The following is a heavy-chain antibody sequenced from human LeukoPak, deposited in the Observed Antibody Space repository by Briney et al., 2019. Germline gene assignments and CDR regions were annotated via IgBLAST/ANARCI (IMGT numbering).Heavy chain of an antibody. CDR1: GYTFSDYY. V-gene: IGHV1-2*02. CDR3: ARDHLLFRQPPNWFDP. D-gene: IGHD1-14*01. CDR2: INPDSGGT. J-gene: IGHJ5*02. Sequence: ASVKVSCKASGYTFSDYYMHWVRQAPGQGLEWMGWINPDSGGTKYAQKFQDRVTMTSDTSISTAYMELSRLRSDDTAVYYCARDHLLFRQPPNWFDPWRQGTLVTVSS.